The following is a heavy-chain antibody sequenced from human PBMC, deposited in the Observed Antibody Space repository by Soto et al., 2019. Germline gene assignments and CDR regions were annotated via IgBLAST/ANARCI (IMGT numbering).Heavy chain of an antibody. J-gene: IGHJ4*02. CDR1: GGTFSSYA. CDR3: AKDYYDSSGYYYYFDY. CDR2: IIPIFGTA. D-gene: IGHD3-22*01. Sequence: SVKVSCKASGGTFSSYAISWVRQAPGQGLEWMGGIIPIFGTANYAHKFQGRVTITADESTSTAYMELSSLRSEDTAVYYCAKDYYDSSGYYYYFDYWGQGTLVTVSS. V-gene: IGHV1-69*13.